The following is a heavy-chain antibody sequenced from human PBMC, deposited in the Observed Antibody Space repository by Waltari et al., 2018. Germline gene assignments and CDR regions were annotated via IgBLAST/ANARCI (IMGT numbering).Heavy chain of an antibody. V-gene: IGHV3-53*01. D-gene: IGHD6-19*01. CDR3: ARDLPKRYSSGWYGNYYYGMDV. J-gene: IGHJ6*02. CDR1: GFTVSSNY. CDR2: IYSGGST. Sequence: EVQLVESGGGLIQPGGSLRLSCAASGFTVSSNYMSWVRQAPGKGLEWVSVIYSGGSTYYADSVKGRFTISRDNSKNTLYLQMNSLRAEDTAVYYCARDLPKRYSSGWYGNYYYGMDVWDQGP.